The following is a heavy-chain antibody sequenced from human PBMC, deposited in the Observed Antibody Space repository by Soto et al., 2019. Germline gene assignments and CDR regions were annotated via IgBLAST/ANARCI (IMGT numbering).Heavy chain of an antibody. D-gene: IGHD5-18*01. J-gene: IGHJ5*02. V-gene: IGHV4-30-4*01. CDR1: GGSMSRGDYY. Sequence: SETLSLTCTVSGGSMSRGDYYWSWIRQPPGKGLEWIGFIYHTGSTYYSPSLKNRVAISVDTSKNQFSLKLSSVTAADTAVYYCARLVWSYGTWFDPWGQGTLVTVSS. CDR3: ARLVWSYGTWFDP. CDR2: IYHTGST.